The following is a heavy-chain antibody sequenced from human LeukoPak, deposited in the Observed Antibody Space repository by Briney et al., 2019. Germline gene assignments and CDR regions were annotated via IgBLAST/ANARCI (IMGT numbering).Heavy chain of an antibody. D-gene: IGHD2-2*03. V-gene: IGHV3-23*01. CDR2: ISRSGPT. CDR3: AKGGYFNFEN. J-gene: IGHJ3*02. CDR1: GFTFGTYD. Sequence: GGSLRLSCAASGFTFGTYDMQWVRQAPGKGLEWVSGISRSGPTYYSDSVRGRFTISRDNSKDTLYLQMNSLRAEDTAVYYCAKGGYFNFENWGQGTMVSVSS.